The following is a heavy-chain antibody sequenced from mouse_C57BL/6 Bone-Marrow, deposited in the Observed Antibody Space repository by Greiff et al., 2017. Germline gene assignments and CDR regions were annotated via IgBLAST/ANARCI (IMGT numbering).Heavy chain of an antibody. CDR1: GYPFTRYW. J-gene: IGHJ1*03. D-gene: IGHD2-5*01. CDR3: SRPYYSNYWYCDV. Sequence: VQLQQPGAELVKPGASVKMSCKASGYPFTRYWITWVKQRPGQGLEWIGDIYPGRGSTNYNEKFKSKATLTVDTSSSTAYMQLSSLTSEDSAVYYCSRPYYSNYWYCDVWGTGTTVTVSS. CDR2: IYPGRGST. V-gene: IGHV1-55*01.